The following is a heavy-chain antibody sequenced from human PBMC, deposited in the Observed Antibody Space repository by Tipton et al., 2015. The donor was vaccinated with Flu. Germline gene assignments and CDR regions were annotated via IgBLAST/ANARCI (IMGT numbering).Heavy chain of an antibody. CDR3: ARRDFSNYVSEPKNWFDS. D-gene: IGHD4-11*01. CDR2: IHTSAGT. Sequence: TLSLTCTVSGGSISSYYWSWIRQPPGKGLEWVGYIHTSAGTYYNLSLRSRVTISVDRSKNQFSLRLASVTAADTAVYFCARRDFSNYVSEPKNWFDSWGQGTLVTVSS. V-gene: IGHV4-4*08. CDR1: GGSISSYY. J-gene: IGHJ5*01.